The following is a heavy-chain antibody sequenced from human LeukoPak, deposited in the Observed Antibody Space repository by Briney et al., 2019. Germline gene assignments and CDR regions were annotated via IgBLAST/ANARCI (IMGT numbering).Heavy chain of an antibody. D-gene: IGHD2-21*02. V-gene: IGHV3-48*01. J-gene: IGHJ6*03. CDR1: GFTVSSYG. CDR3: ARAALVVTPPQYYYYYMDV. Sequence: GGSLRLSCAVSGFTVSSYGMTWVRQAPGKGLEWVSYISSSCSTIYYADSVKGRFTISRDNAKNSLYLQMNSLRAEDTAVYYCARAALVVTPPQYYYYYMDVWGKGTTVTVSS. CDR2: ISSSCSTI.